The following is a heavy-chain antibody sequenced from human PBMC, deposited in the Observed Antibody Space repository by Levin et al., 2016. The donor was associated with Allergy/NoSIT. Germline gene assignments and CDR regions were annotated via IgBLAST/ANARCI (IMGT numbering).Heavy chain of an antibody. CDR3: ARDHEGGADTAMVTGYYFDY. V-gene: IGHV3-30-3*01. CDR1: GFTFSSYA. CDR2: ISYDGSNK. J-gene: IGHJ4*02. D-gene: IGHD5-18*01. Sequence: GGSLRLSCAASGFTFSSYAMHWVRQAPGKGLEWVAVISYDGSNKYYADSVKGRFTISRDNSKNTLYLQMNSLRAEDTAVYYCARDHEGGADTAMVTGYYFDYWGQGTLVTVSS.